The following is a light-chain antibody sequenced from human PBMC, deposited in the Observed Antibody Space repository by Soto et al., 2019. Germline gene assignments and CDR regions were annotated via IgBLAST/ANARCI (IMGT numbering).Light chain of an antibody. V-gene: IGKV1-5*03. Sequence: DIQMTQSPSTLSASVGDRVIITCRASQSVGSWLAWYQQKPGKAPKLLIYKASTLESGVPLRFSGSGSGTKFTLTINTLQPDDFAIYYCKQYNTYSPVTFGPGTKVDVK. CDR2: KAS. CDR3: KQYNTYSPVT. CDR1: QSVGSW. J-gene: IGKJ3*01.